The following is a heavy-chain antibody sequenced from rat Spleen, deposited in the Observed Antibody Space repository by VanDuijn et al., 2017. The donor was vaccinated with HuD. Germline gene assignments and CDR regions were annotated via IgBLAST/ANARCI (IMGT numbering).Heavy chain of an antibody. CDR2: ISYDGSST. Sequence: EVQLVESGGGLVQPGRSLKLSCAASGFTFRNYGMAWVRQAPTKGLEWVATISYDGSSTYYRDSVKGRFTISRDNAKSTLYLQMDSLRSEDTATYFCARHRTPYWGQGVMVTVSS. V-gene: IGHV5-29*01. D-gene: IGHD3-1*01. J-gene: IGHJ2*01. CDR3: ARHRTPY. CDR1: GFTFRNYG.